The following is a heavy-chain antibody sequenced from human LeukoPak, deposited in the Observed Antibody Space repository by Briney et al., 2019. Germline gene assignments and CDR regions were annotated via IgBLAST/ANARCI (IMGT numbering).Heavy chain of an antibody. CDR1: GFTFSSYG. Sequence: PGGSLRLSCAASGFTFSSYGMHWVRQAPGKGLEWVAVIWYDGSNKYYADSVKGRFTISRDNSKNTLYLQMNSLRAEDTAVYYCAREGNGGGSDYYYMDVWGKGTTVTVSS. CDR2: IWYDGSNK. CDR3: AREGNGGGSDYYYMDV. V-gene: IGHV3-33*01. D-gene: IGHD2-15*01. J-gene: IGHJ6*03.